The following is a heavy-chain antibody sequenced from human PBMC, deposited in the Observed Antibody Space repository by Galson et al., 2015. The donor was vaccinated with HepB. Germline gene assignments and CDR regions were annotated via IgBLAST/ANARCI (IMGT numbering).Heavy chain of an antibody. CDR1: GFTSSNYA. Sequence: SLRLSCAASGFTSSNYAMSWVRLAPGKGLEWVSAISGSGSSTYYADAVKGRFTISRDNSKTTLYLQMNSLRAEDTAVFYCARRNYFDSWGQGTLVTVSS. CDR2: ISGSGSST. J-gene: IGHJ4*02. CDR3: ARRNYFDS. V-gene: IGHV3-23*01.